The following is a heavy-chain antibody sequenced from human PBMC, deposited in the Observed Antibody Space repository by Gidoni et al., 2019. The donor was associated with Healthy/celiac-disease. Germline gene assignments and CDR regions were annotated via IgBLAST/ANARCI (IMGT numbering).Heavy chain of an antibody. Sequence: QLQLQESGPGLVKPSETLSLTCTVSGGSISSSSYYWGWIRQPPGKGLEWIGSIYYSGSTYYNRSLKSRVTISVYTSKNHFSLKLSSVTAADTAVYYCSRQRDVDTAMAFDYWGQGTLVTVSS. D-gene: IGHD5-18*01. V-gene: IGHV4-39*02. CDR1: GGSISSSSYY. CDR3: SRQRDVDTAMAFDY. CDR2: IYYSGST. J-gene: IGHJ4*02.